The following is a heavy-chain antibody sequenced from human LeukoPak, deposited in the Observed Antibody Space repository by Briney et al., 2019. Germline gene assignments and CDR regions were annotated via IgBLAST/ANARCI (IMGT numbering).Heavy chain of an antibody. J-gene: IGHJ1*01. Sequence: PGGSLRLSCAASGFTFSTTYMSWVRQAPGKGLEWVSLISGSGGSTYYADSVKGRFTISRDNSKNTLYLQMNSLRAEDTAVYYCAKGLYASSRSSFREYFQHWGQGTLVTVSS. CDR1: GFTFSTTY. CDR3: AKGLYASSRSSFREYFQH. D-gene: IGHD2/OR15-2a*01. CDR2: ISGSGGST. V-gene: IGHV3-23*01.